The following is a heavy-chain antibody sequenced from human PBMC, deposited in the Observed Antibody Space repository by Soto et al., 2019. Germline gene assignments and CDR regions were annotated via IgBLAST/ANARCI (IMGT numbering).Heavy chain of an antibody. Sequence: SETLSLTCTVSGGSISSADYYWSWVRQPPGKGLEWVGYIYYSGSTFFNPSLKSRVTISKDTSRNQFSLRLNSVTAADTAVYYCAREIVVTIGGMDVWGQGPTVTVSS. CDR2: IYYSGST. CDR1: GGSISSADYY. D-gene: IGHD5-12*01. CDR3: AREIVVTIGGMDV. J-gene: IGHJ6*02. V-gene: IGHV4-30-4*01.